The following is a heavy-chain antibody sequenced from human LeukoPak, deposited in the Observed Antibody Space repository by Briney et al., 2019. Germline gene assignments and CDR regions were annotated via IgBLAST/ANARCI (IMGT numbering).Heavy chain of an antibody. D-gene: IGHD6-19*01. CDR1: GFTFSDYY. Sequence: AGGSLRLSCAASGFTFSDYYMTWIRQAPGKGLEWVSYISSTGSTIFYADSVKGRFTISRDNAKNSLYLQMNSLRAEDTAVYYCAKESSGGWYFDYWGQGTLVTVSS. CDR2: ISSTGSTI. CDR3: AKESSGGWYFDY. J-gene: IGHJ4*02. V-gene: IGHV3-11*01.